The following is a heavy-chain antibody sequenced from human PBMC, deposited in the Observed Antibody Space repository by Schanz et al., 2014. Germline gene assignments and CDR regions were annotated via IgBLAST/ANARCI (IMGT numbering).Heavy chain of an antibody. Sequence: QVQLVQSGAEVKPPGASVRVSCKASGYTYIAYDMHWVRQAPGQGLEWMGWINTNTGNPTYAQAFTGRFLFSLDTSVNTAYLQISSLEADDTAVYYCARRGIRGVFSSFDYWGLGTLVTVSS. CDR1: GYTYIAYD. CDR3: ARRGIRGVFSSFDY. CDR2: INTNTGNP. J-gene: IGHJ4*02. V-gene: IGHV7-4-1*02. D-gene: IGHD3-10*01.